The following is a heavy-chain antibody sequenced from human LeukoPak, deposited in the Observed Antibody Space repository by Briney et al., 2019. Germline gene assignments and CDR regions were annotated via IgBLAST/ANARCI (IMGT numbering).Heavy chain of an antibody. J-gene: IGHJ3*02. V-gene: IGHV1-24*01. Sequence: ASVKVSCKVSGYTLTELSMHWVRQAPGKGLEWMGGFDPEDGETIYAQKFQGRVTMTEDTSTDTAYMELSSLRSEDTAVYYCVTDEAAAGRLDAFDIWGQGTMVTVSS. D-gene: IGHD6-13*01. CDR2: FDPEDGET. CDR1: GYTLTELS. CDR3: VTDEAAAGRLDAFDI.